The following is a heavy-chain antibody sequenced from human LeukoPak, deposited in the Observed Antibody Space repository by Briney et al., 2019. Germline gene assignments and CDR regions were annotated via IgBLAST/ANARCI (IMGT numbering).Heavy chain of an antibody. CDR1: GFTFSNYW. D-gene: IGHD3-10*01. V-gene: IGHV3-74*01. CDR2: INTDGSTT. Sequence: QPGGSLRLSCVASGFTFSNYWMHWVRQAPGKGLVWVSRINTDGSTTTYADSVKGRFTISRDNAKNTLYLQMNSLRAEETAVYFCARAADYYASGIFYWGQGTLVTVPS. CDR3: ARAADYYASGIFY. J-gene: IGHJ4*02.